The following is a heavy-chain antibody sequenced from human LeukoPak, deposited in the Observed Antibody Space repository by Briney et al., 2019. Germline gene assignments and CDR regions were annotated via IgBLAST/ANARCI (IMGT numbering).Heavy chain of an antibody. CDR3: ARLTSKVGATLDY. V-gene: IGHV5-51*01. D-gene: IGHD1-26*01. CDR1: GYSFTSYW. Sequence: GESLKISCKGSGYSFTSYWIGWVRQMPGKGLEWMGIIYPGDSDTRYSPPFQGQVTISADTSISTAYLQWSSLKASDTAMYYCARLTSKVGATLDYWGQGTLVTVSS. CDR2: IYPGDSDT. J-gene: IGHJ4*02.